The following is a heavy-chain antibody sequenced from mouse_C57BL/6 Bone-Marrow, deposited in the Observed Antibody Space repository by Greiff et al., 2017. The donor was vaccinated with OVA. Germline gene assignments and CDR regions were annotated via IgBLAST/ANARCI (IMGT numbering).Heavy chain of an antibody. J-gene: IGHJ4*01. CDR2: ISSGGDYI. CDR1: GFTFSSYA. CDR3: TRLLDAMDY. D-gene: IGHD2-1*01. Sequence: DVKLVESGAGLVKPGGSLKLSCAASGFTFSSYAMTWVRQTPEKRLEWVAYISSGGDYIYYEDTVKGRFTISRDNARNTLYLQMSSLNSEDTAMYYCTRLLDAMDYWGQGTSDTVSS. V-gene: IGHV5-9-1*02.